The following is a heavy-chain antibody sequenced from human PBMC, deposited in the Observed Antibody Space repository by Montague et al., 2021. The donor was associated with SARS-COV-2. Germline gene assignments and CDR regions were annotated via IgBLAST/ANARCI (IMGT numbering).Heavy chain of an antibody. D-gene: IGHD7-27*01. CDR2: PLYETEYNY. CDR1: GDSVAEHRRS. Sequence: CAISGDSVAEHRRSWEEHTPEPSSLIHLVCRPLYETEYNYHYAYSVKSRITIDPDTAKNQVSLQRRSVTPEDTAVYFCARVRHLGRGMDVWGQGTTVTVSS. J-gene: IGHJ6*02. CDR3: ARVRHLGRGMDV. V-gene: IGHV6-1*01.